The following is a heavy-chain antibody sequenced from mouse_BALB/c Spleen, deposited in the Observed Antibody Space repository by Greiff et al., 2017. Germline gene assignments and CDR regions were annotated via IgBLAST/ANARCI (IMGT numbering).Heavy chain of an antibody. Sequence: VQLQQSGPGLVKPSQSLSLTCSVTGYSITSGYYWNWIRQFPGNKLEWMGYISYDGSNNYNPSLKNRISITRDTSKNQFFLKLNSVTTEDTATYYCARGTTATLAYWGQGTLVTGSA. V-gene: IGHV3-6*02. J-gene: IGHJ3*01. CDR1: GYSITSGYY. CDR2: ISYDGSN. D-gene: IGHD1-2*01. CDR3: ARGTTATLAY.